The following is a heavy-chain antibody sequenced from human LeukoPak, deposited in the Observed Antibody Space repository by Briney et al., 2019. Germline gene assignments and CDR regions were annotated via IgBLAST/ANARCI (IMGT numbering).Heavy chain of an antibody. CDR1: GGSISSSSYY. CDR3: AKAGADRVLRHFDWSAWE. Sequence: TSETLSLTCTVSGGSISSSSYYWGWIRQAPGKGLEWVSTISGSGGSTHYADSVKGRFTISRDNSKNTLYLQMSSLRAEDTAVYYCAKAGADRVLRHFDWSAWEWGQGTLVTVSS. J-gene: IGHJ1*01. D-gene: IGHD3-9*01. V-gene: IGHV3-23*01. CDR2: ISGSGGST.